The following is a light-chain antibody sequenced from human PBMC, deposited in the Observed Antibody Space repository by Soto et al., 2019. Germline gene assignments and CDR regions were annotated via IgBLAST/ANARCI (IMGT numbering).Light chain of an antibody. Sequence: ERVMTQSPATLSVSPGERATLSCRASQSVSSNLAWYQQTPGQAPRLFIYGASTRATAIPPRFSGSGSGTEFTLTISSLKSEDFAVYYCQQYDNWPITFGQGTRLEIK. V-gene: IGKV3-15*01. CDR2: GAS. J-gene: IGKJ5*01. CDR1: QSVSSN. CDR3: QQYDNWPIT.